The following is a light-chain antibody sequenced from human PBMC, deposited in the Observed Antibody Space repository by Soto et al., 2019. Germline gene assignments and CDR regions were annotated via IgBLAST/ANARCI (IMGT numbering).Light chain of an antibody. V-gene: IGKV1-39*01. Sequence: DIQMTQSPSSLSASVGDRVTITCRASQSVSRYLNWYQQKPGKAPKLLIYAASSLQSGVPSRFNGSGSGTEFTLTITSLQPEDSATYYCQQRNSYPRTFGQGTKVDIK. CDR1: QSVSRY. J-gene: IGKJ2*01. CDR2: AAS. CDR3: QQRNSYPRT.